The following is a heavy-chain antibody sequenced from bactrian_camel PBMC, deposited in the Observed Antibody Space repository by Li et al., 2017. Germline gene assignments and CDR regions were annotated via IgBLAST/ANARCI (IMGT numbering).Heavy chain of an antibody. CDR1: GNTALNSC. CDR3: AAQYTGISGCYSTDLAPASFDY. D-gene: IGHD2*01. V-gene: IGHV3S53*01. CDR2: INRRGTT. Sequence: HVQLVESGGGSVQAGGSLRLTCVATGNTALNSCMAWFRRAAGNEREGVAVINRRGTTRYADFVKGRFTISKVNAERTLYLQMFNLRAEDSALYYCAAQYTGISGCYSTDLAPASFDYWAQGTQVTVS. J-gene: IGHJ4*01.